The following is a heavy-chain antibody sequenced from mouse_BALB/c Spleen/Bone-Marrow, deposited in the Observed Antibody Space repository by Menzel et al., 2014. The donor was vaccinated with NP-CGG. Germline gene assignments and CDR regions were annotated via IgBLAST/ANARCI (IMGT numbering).Heavy chain of an antibody. CDR1: GDSITSGY. CDR3: ARSPYDGYYVFAY. Sequence: EVKLVESGPSLVKPSQTLSLTCSVIGDSITSGYWNWIRKFPGNKLEYMGYITYSGYTYYNPSLKSRISFTRDTSKNQFYLQLNSVTTEDTATYYCARSPYDGYYVFAYWGQGTLVTVSA. J-gene: IGHJ3*01. V-gene: IGHV3-8*02. CDR2: ITYSGYT. D-gene: IGHD2-3*01.